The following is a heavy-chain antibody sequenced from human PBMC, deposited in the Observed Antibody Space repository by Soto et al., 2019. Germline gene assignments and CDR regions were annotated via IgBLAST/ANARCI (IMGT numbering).Heavy chain of an antibody. J-gene: IGHJ6*02. CDR1: GFTFSNYW. CDR3: ARGGLQHALDV. CDR2: VNNDGTDT. V-gene: IGHV3-74*03. Sequence: EVQLVESGGGLVQPGGSLRLSCAASGFTFSNYWMYWVRQAPGKGLVWVSRVNNDGTDTTHEDSVKGRFTISRDNAENTLYLQMNSLRAEDTSVYYCARGGLQHALDVWGQGSKVTVSS. D-gene: IGHD6-13*01.